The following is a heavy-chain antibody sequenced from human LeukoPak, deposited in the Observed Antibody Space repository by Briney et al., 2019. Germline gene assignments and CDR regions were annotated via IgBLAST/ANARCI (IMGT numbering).Heavy chain of an antibody. V-gene: IGHV3-66*01. J-gene: IGHJ4*02. D-gene: IGHD5-18*01. Sequence: PGGSLRLSCAASGFTVSSNYMNWVRRAPGKGLEWVSAIYSGGRTNYAESVKGRFTISRDNSKNTLYLQMNSLRAEDTAVYYCARGYSYGDYWGQGTLVTVSS. CDR3: ARGYSYGDY. CDR2: IYSGGRT. CDR1: GFTVSSNY.